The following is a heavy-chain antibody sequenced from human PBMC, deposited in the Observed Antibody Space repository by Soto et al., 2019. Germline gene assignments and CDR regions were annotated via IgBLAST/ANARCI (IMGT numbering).Heavy chain of an antibody. J-gene: IGHJ4*02. V-gene: IGHV3-23*01. CDR1: GFTFSSHA. CDR2: ISGSGGTT. CDR3: ARDLQLLRDY. D-gene: IGHD5-12*01. Sequence: EVQLLESGGGLVQPGGSLRLSCAASGFTFSSHAVSWVRQAPGKGPEWVSGISGSGGTTYYADSVKGRFTISRDNSKNTVFLQMNSLRAEDTAVYYCARDLQLLRDYWGQGTLVTVSS.